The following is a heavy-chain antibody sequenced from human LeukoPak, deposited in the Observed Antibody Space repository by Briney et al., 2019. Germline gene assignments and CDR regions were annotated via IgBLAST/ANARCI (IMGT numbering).Heavy chain of an antibody. CDR2: ISSSGSTI. Sequence: GGSLRLSCAASGFTFSDYYMSWIRQAPGKGLEWVSYISSSGSTIYYADSVKGRFTISRDNAKNSLYLQMNSLRAEDTAVYYCAKYDSSGYYRAPFDYWGQGTLVTVSS. V-gene: IGHV3-11*01. J-gene: IGHJ4*02. CDR3: AKYDSSGYYRAPFDY. D-gene: IGHD3-22*01. CDR1: GFTFSDYY.